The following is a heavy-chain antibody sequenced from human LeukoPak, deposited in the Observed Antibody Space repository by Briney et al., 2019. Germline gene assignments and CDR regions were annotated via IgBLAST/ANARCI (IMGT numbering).Heavy chain of an antibody. CDR2: INPNTAGT. D-gene: IGHD4-11*01. V-gene: IGHV1-2*02. CDR1: GYTFTGYY. Sequence: ASVKVSCKASGYTFTGYYFHWVRQAPGQGLEWMGWINPNTAGTNYAQKFLGGVTLTWDTSVSTAYMELNRLTSDDTAVYYCATSAGDYRAGHYYYMGVWGKGTSVTVSS. CDR3: ATSAGDYRAGHYYYMGV. J-gene: IGHJ6*03.